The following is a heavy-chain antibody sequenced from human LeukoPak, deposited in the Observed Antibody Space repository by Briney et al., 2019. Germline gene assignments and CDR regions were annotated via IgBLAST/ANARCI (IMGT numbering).Heavy chain of an antibody. Sequence: GASVKVSCKASGGTFSSYAISWVRQAPGQGLEWMGGIIPISDTAKYAQKLQGRVTITADESTSTAYMELSRLRSDDTAVYYCARDFRAAMVSDWFDPWGQGTLVTVSS. CDR3: ARDFRAAMVSDWFDP. CDR1: GGTFSSYA. J-gene: IGHJ5*02. D-gene: IGHD5-18*01. V-gene: IGHV1-69*13. CDR2: IIPISDTA.